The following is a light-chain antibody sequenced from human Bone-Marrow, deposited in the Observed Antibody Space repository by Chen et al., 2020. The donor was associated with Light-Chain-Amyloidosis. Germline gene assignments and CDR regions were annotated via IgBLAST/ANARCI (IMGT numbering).Light chain of an antibody. V-gene: IGKV2D-29*01. J-gene: IGKJ1*01. CDR2: EVS. CDR3: MQSIQLPRT. Sequence: DILMTQTPLSLSVTPGQPASISCKSSHSLLHSDGRTSLFWFLQKPGQPPQLLMYEVSTRFSGVPDKFTGSGSGTHFTLNISRVEAEDVGIYYCMQSIQLPRTFGQGTKVEIK. CDR1: HSLLHSDGRTS.